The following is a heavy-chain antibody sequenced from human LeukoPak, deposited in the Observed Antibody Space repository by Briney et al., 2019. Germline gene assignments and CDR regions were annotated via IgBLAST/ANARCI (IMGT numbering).Heavy chain of an antibody. J-gene: IGHJ4*02. CDR2: INPNSGGT. Sequence: ASVKVSCKASGYTFTGYYMHWVRQAPGQGLEWMGWINPNSGGTNYAQKFQGRVTMTRDTSISTAYMELSRLRSDDTAVYYCARDIGYYYDSSGYLPGDYWGQGTLVTVSS. CDR3: ARDIGYYYDSSGYLPGDY. V-gene: IGHV1-2*02. CDR1: GYTFTGYY. D-gene: IGHD3-22*01.